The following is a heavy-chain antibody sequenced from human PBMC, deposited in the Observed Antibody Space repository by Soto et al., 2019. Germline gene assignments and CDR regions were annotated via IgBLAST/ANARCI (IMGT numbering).Heavy chain of an antibody. Sequence: QLQLQESGPGLVKPSETLSLTFTVSCGSISSSSYYWGWIRQRPREGREWIGSIYYSGSSYYNPSLKSRVTISVDTSTNHFSLKLSSVTAADTAVYYCARHETPGIAAAGTWSHWGQGTLVTVSS. D-gene: IGHD6-13*01. J-gene: IGHJ4*02. CDR1: CGSISSSSYY. V-gene: IGHV4-39*01. CDR2: IYYSGSS. CDR3: ARHETPGIAAAGTWSH.